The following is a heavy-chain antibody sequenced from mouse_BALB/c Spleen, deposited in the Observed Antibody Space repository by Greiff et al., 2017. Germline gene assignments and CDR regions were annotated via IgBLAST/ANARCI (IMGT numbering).Heavy chain of an antibody. Sequence: EVMLVESGGGLVQPGGSRKLSCAASGFTFSSFGMHWVRQAPEKGLEWVAYISSGSSTIYYADTVKGRFTISRDNPKNTLFLQMTSLRSEDTAMYYCARDGYVYWGQGTTLTVSS. CDR1: GFTFSSFG. V-gene: IGHV5-17*02. J-gene: IGHJ2*01. CDR3: ARDGYVY. CDR2: ISSGSSTI. D-gene: IGHD1-2*01.